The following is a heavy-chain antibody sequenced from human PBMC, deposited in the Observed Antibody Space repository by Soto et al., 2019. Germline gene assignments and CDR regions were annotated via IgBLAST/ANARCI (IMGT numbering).Heavy chain of an antibody. CDR3: ARLLISGDFWSGYYGY. Sequence: QVQLVQSGAEVKKPGSSVKVSCKASGGTFSSYAISWVRQAPGQWLEWMGGIIPIFGTANYAQKFQGRVTITADESTSTAYMELSSLRSDDTAVYYCARLLISGDFWSGYYGYWVQGTLVTVSS. J-gene: IGHJ4*02. CDR2: IIPIFGTA. D-gene: IGHD3-3*01. CDR1: GGTFSSYA. V-gene: IGHV1-69*01.